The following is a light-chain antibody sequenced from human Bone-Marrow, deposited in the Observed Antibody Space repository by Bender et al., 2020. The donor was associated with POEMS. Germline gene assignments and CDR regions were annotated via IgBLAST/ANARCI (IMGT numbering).Light chain of an antibody. J-gene: IGLJ2*01. CDR2: DVT. Sequence: QSVLTQPPSVSGTPGQRVTISCSGTSSTIGISYVFWYQQHPGKAPKTIINDVTIRPSGVSDRFSGAKSGSTASLTISGLQSEDEAVYYCSSFTNINTLIFGGGTTLTVL. CDR1: SSTIGISY. V-gene: IGLV2-14*03. CDR3: SSFTNINTLI.